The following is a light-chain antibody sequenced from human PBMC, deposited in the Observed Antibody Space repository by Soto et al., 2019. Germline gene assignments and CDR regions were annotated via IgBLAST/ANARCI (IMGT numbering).Light chain of an antibody. V-gene: IGLV1-51*02. CDR2: ENN. CDR1: RSKIGNNN. CDR3: GTWDSSLSAPYV. J-gene: IGLJ1*01. Sequence: CSGRRSKIGNNNVTCYQQVPGTAPKHLIYENNKRPSGIPDRFSGSKSGTSATLGITGLQTGDEADYYCGTWDSSLSAPYVFGTGTKVTVL.